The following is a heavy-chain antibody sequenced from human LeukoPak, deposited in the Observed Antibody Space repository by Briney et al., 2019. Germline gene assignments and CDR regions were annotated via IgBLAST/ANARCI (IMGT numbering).Heavy chain of an antibody. Sequence: ASVKVSCKASGYTFTGYYMHWVRQAPGQGLEWMGWINPNSGGTNYAQKSKGSVTMTRDTSISTAYMELSRLKSDDTAVYYCATPGDCSSTSCSNWFDPWGQGTLVTVSS. CDR2: INPNSGGT. J-gene: IGHJ5*02. D-gene: IGHD2-2*01. CDR3: ATPGDCSSTSCSNWFDP. CDR1: GYTFTGYY. V-gene: IGHV1-2*02.